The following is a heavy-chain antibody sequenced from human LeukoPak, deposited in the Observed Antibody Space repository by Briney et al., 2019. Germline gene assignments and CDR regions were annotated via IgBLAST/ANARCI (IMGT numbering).Heavy chain of an antibody. Sequence: VASVKVSCKASGGTFSSYTISWVRQAPGQGLEWMGRIIPILGIANYAQKLQGRVTITADKSTSTASMELSSLSSEDTAVYYCARDNGGMSDYWGQGTLVTVSS. D-gene: IGHD4-23*01. CDR1: GGTFSSYT. V-gene: IGHV1-69*04. CDR2: IIPILGIA. CDR3: ARDNGGMSDY. J-gene: IGHJ4*02.